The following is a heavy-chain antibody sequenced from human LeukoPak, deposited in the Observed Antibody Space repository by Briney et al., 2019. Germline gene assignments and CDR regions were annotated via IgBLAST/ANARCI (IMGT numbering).Heavy chain of an antibody. CDR1: GYTFTSYG. D-gene: IGHD3-22*01. J-gene: IGHJ3*02. CDR2: ISAYNGNT. V-gene: IGHV1-18*01. CDR3: ARVQRGLHYYDSSPMGGNAFDI. Sequence: GASVKVSCKASGYTFTSYGISWVRQAPGQGLEWMGWISAYNGNTNYAQKLQGRVTMTTDTSTSTAYMELRSLRSDDTAVYYCARVQRGLHYYDSSPMGGNAFDIWGQGTMVTVSS.